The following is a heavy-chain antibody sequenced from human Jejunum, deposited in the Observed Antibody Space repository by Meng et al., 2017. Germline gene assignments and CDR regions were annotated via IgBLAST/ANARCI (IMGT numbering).Heavy chain of an antibody. V-gene: IGHV1-2*06. Sequence: ASAKVSCKASIFPFRVYYIHCVRQAPGQGLEWMGRICPSSGATKYAQDFLGRVTISSDTSIRTAYMELTTLTSDDTAVYYCAKDIPVTLWSSPNCPGGLDHWGQGTLVTVSS. CDR3: AKDIPVTLWSSPNCPGGLDH. J-gene: IGHJ4*02. D-gene: IGHD2-2*01. CDR1: IFPFRVYY. CDR2: ICPSSGAT.